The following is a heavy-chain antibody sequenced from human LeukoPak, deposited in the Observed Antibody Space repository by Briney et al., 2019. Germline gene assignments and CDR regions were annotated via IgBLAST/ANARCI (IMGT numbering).Heavy chain of an antibody. CDR2: IYPGDSDT. V-gene: IGHV5-51*01. Sequence: GESLKISCKASGYSFTSYWIGWVRQMPGKGLEWMGIIYPGDSDTRYSPSFQGQVTISADKSISTAYLQWSSLKASDTAMYYCARQRIAARHWFDPWGQGTLVTVSS. J-gene: IGHJ5*02. CDR3: ARQRIAARHWFDP. CDR1: GYSFTSYW. D-gene: IGHD6-6*01.